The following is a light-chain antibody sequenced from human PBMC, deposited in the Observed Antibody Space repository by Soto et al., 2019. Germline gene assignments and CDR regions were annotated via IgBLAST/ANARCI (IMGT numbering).Light chain of an antibody. CDR2: LGS. V-gene: IGKV2-28*01. CDR1: QSLLHSNGYNY. J-gene: IGKJ1*01. Sequence: DVVMTQSPLTLPVTPGEPASISCRSSQSLLHSNGYNYLDWYLQKPGQSPQLLIFLGSNRASGVPDRFSGSGSGTDFTLKISRVEAEDVGVYYCMQALHPPRTFGQGTKVEI. CDR3: MQALHPPRT.